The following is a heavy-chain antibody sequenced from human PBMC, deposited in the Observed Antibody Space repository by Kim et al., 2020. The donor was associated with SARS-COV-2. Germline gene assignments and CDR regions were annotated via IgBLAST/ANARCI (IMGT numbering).Heavy chain of an antibody. CDR3: ARRGHSGSYSDAFDI. CDR2: IYYSGST. J-gene: IGHJ3*02. V-gene: IGHV4-28*01. D-gene: IGHD1-26*01. CDR1: GYSISSSNW. Sequence: SETLSLTCAVSGYSISSSNWWGWIRQPPGKGLEWFGYIYYSGSTYYNPSLKSRVTMSVDTSKNQFSLKLSSVTAVDTAVYYCARRGHSGSYSDAFDIWGQGTMVTVSS.